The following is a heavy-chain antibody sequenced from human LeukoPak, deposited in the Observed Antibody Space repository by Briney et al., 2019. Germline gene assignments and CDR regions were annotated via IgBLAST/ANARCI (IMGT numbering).Heavy chain of an antibody. J-gene: IGHJ4*02. CDR1: GGSFSGYY. V-gene: IGHV4-34*01. Sequence: TSETLSLTCAVYGGSFSGYYWSWIRQPPGKGLEWIGEINHSGSTNYNPSLKSRVTVSVDTSKNQFSLKLSSVTAADTAVYYCARGSQYYYDSSGYYSHDYWGQGTLVTVSS. D-gene: IGHD3-22*01. CDR2: INHSGST. CDR3: ARGSQYYYDSSGYYSHDY.